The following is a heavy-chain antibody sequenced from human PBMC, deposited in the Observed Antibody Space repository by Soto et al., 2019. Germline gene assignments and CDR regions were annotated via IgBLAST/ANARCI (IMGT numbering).Heavy chain of an antibody. J-gene: IGHJ3*02. CDR3: AKVPIAVALYAFDI. CDR1: GFTFSSYA. CDR2: ISGSGGST. D-gene: IGHD6-19*01. Sequence: PXVSLRLSFAASGFTFSSYAMSWVRQAPGKGLEWVSAISGSGGSTYYADSVKGRFTISRDNSKNTLYLQMNSLRAEDTAVYYCAKVPIAVALYAFDIWGQGTMVTVSS. V-gene: IGHV3-23*01.